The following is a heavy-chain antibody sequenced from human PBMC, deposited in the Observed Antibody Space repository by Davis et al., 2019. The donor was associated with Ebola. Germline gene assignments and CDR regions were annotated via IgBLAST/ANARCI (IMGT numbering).Heavy chain of an antibody. J-gene: IGHJ6*02. CDR2: MNPNSANT. Sequence: ASVKVSCKASGYTFTSYDINWVRQATGQGPEWMGWMNPNSANTGYARKFQGRVTMTRDTSISTAYMELSSLRSEDTAVYYCARPVAAPRRKKGYYYGMDVWGQGTTVTVSS. D-gene: IGHD6-6*01. CDR1: GYTFTSYD. CDR3: ARPVAAPRRKKGYYYGMDV. V-gene: IGHV1-8*01.